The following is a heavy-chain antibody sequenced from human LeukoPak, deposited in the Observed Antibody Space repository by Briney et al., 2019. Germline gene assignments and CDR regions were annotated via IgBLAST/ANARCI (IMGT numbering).Heavy chain of an antibody. J-gene: IGHJ4*02. D-gene: IGHD4-17*01. CDR3: ARGWTTVTTPLDY. CDR2: INHSGST. V-gene: IGHV4-34*01. CDR1: GGSFSGYY. Sequence: SETLSLTCAVYGGSFSGYYWSWIRQPPGNGLDWIGEINHSGSTNYNPSLKSRVTISVDTSNNQFSLKLSSVTAADTAVYYCARGWTTVTTPLDYWGQRTLVTVSS.